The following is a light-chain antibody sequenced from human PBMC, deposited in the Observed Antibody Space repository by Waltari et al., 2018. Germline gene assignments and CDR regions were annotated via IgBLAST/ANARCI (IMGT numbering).Light chain of an antibody. CDR1: QSVGTN. V-gene: IGKV3-15*01. CDR2: GAS. CDR3: QQYHNWPPWA. J-gene: IGKJ1*01. Sequence: DIVMTQSPATLSVSPGERATLSCRASQSVGTNLAWYLQRPGQAPRLLLYGASSRATGIPARFSGSGSGTDFTLTINSLQSEDFALYYCQQYHNWPPWAFGQGTKVEIK.